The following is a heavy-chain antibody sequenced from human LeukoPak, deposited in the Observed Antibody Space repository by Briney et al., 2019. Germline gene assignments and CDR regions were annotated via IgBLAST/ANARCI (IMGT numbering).Heavy chain of an antibody. V-gene: IGHV3-23*01. CDR3: AKGARSSGSSYFDY. Sequence: GGSLRLSCAASGFTFTGYAMNWVRQAPGKGLEWVSAISGSGGSTYSADSLKGRFTISRDNSKNTLYLQMNSLRVEDTAVYYCAKGARSSGSSYFDYWGQGTLVTVSS. D-gene: IGHD3-10*01. CDR2: ISGSGGST. J-gene: IGHJ4*02. CDR1: GFTFTGYA.